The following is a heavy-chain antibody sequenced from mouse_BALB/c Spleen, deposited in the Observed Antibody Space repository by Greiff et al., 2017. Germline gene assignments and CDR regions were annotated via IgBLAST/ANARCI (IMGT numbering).Heavy chain of an antibody. D-gene: IGHD1-1*01. V-gene: IGHV2-4*02. Sequence: QVQLQQSGPGLVQPSQSLSITCTVSGFSLTSYGVHWVRQPPGKGLEWLGMIWGGGSTDYNSALKSRLSISKDNSKSQVFLIMNSLQTDDTAMYSSARNPYYYGSSYFDVWGAGTTVTVSS. CDR1: GFSLTSYG. J-gene: IGHJ1*01. CDR2: IWGGGST. CDR3: ARNPYYYGSSYFDV.